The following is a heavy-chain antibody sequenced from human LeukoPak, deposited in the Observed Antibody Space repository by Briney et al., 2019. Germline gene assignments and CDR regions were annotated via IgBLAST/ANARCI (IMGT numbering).Heavy chain of an antibody. J-gene: IGHJ3*02. V-gene: IGHV4-30-2*01. CDR2: IYHSGST. Sequence: SQTLSLTCTVSGGSVSSDGYYWSWIRQPPGKGLEWIGHIYHSGSTYYNPSLKSRVTISIDRSKNQFSLKLSSVTAADTAVYFCGARRAFDIWGQGTMVAVSS. CDR3: GARRAFDI. CDR1: GGSVSSDGYY. D-gene: IGHD6-6*01.